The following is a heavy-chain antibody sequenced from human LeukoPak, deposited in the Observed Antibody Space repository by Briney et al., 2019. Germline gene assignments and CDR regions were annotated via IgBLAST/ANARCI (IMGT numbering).Heavy chain of an antibody. V-gene: IGHV4-61*02. Sequence: SQTLSLTCTASGGSISSGSYYWSWIRQPAGKGLEWIGRIYTSGSTNYNPSLKSRVTISVDTSKNQFSLKLSSVTAADTAVYYCARVIWWFGELRFDYWGQGTLVTVSS. D-gene: IGHD3-10*01. CDR3: ARVIWWFGELRFDY. CDR2: IYTSGST. CDR1: GGSISSGSYY. J-gene: IGHJ4*02.